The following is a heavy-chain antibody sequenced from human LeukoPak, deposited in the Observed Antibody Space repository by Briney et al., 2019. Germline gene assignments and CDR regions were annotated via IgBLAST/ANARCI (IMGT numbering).Heavy chain of an antibody. CDR3: ARRYCSTTSCLLDY. CDR1: GFTFSTYE. V-gene: IGHV3-48*03. CDR2: ISSGGSAI. J-gene: IGHJ4*02. D-gene: IGHD2-2*01. Sequence: GGSLRLSCAASGFTFSTYEMSWVRQAPGKGLECVSYISSGGSAIYYADSVKGRFTISRDNAKNSLYLQMNSLRAEDTAVCYCARRYCSTTSCLLDYWGQGTLVTVSS.